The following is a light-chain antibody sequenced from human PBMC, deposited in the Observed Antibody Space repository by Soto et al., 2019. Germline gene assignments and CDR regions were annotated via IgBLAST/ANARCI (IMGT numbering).Light chain of an antibody. Sequence: QAVVTQPPSASGTPGQRVTISCSGSSSNIGRDTVSWFQQLPGAAPKLLIYSNNQRPSGVPDRFSGSKSGTSASLAISGLRSEDEADYYCAAWDDSLSGPVFGGGTKLTVL. CDR1: SSNIGRDT. J-gene: IGLJ3*02. V-gene: IGLV1-44*01. CDR2: SNN. CDR3: AAWDDSLSGPV.